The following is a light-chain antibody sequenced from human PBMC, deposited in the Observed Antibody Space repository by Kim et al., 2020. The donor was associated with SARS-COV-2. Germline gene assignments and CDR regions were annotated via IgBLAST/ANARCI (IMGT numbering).Light chain of an antibody. Sequence: IQMTQSPSSLSASVGDGVTITCRASQGISNYLAWYQQKPGKVTKVLIYGASALHSGVPSRFSGSGSGTDFTLTISSLQPEDVATYYCQQYNSAPWTFGQGTKVDIK. J-gene: IGKJ1*01. V-gene: IGKV1-27*01. CDR3: QQYNSAPWT. CDR1: QGISNY. CDR2: GAS.